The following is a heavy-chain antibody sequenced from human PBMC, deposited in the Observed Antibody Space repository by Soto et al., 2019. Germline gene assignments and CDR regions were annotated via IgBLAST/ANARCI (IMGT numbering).Heavy chain of an antibody. CDR1: GFTFSNAW. D-gene: IGHD3-3*01. CDR3: TTAYFKYDFWSGSRY. Sequence: GGSLRLSCAASGFTFSNAWMNWVRQAPGKGLEWVGRIKSKTDGGTTDYAAPVKGRFTISRDDSKNTLYLQMNSLKTEDTAVYYCTTAYFKYDFWSGSRYWGQGTLVTVSS. J-gene: IGHJ4*02. V-gene: IGHV3-15*07. CDR2: IKSKTDGGTT.